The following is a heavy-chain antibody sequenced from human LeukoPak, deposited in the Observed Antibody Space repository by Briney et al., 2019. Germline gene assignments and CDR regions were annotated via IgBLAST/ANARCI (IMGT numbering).Heavy chain of an antibody. V-gene: IGHV3-48*03. Sequence: GGSLRLSCAASGFTFSSYEMNWVRQAPGKGLEWVSYISSSGSTIYYADSVKGRFTISRDNAKNSLYLQMNSLRAEDTAVYYCARVGYSYGLPFDYWGQGTLVTVSS. CDR1: GFTFSSYE. J-gene: IGHJ4*02. CDR3: ARVGYSYGLPFDY. CDR2: ISSSGSTI. D-gene: IGHD5-18*01.